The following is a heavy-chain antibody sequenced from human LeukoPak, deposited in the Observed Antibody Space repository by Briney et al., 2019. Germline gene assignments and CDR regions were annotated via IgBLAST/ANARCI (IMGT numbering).Heavy chain of an antibody. D-gene: IGHD5-18*01. CDR1: GFNFNSYE. J-gene: IGHJ4*02. V-gene: IGHV3-48*03. CDR2: ISRSGRVT. CDR3: ARDLDNGEYTYGCHXA. Sequence: PGGSLGLSCAVSGFNFNSYEMTWVRQAPGKGLEWVSYISRSGRVTHYADSVRGRFTIARDDAKNSLYLQMNRLRPEDTAVYYCARDLDNGEYTYGCHXAWGQGTLVTVSS.